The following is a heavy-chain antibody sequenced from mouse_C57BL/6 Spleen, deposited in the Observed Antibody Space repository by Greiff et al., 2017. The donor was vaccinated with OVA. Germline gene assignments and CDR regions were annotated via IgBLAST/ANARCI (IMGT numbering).Heavy chain of an antibody. CDR3: APSSAQADWHDY. V-gene: IGHV1-74*01. CDR2: IHPSDSDT. J-gene: IGHJ3*01. CDR1: GYTFTSYW. Sequence: VQLQQPGAELVKPGASVKVSCKASGYTFTSYWMHWVKQRPGQGLEWIGRIHPSDSDTNYNQTFKGKATLTVDKSSSTAYMQLSSLTSEDSAVYYCAPSSAQADWHDYWGQGTLVTVSA. D-gene: IGHD3-2*02.